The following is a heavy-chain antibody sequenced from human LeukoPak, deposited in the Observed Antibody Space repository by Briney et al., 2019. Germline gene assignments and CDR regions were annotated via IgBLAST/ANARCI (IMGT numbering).Heavy chain of an antibody. V-gene: IGHV1-24*01. CDR3: ATGLGSSWWANY. D-gene: IGHD6-13*01. CDR2: FDPEDGET. CDR1: GYTLTELS. Sequence: ASVKVSCKVSGYTLTELSMHWVRQAPGKGLEWMGGFDPEDGETIYAQKFQGRVTMTEDTSTDTAYMELSSLGSEDTAVYYCATGLGSSWWANYWGQGTLVTVSP. J-gene: IGHJ4*02.